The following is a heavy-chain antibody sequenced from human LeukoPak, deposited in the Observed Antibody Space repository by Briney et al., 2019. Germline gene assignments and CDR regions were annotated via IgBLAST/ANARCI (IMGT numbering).Heavy chain of an antibody. Sequence: GGSLRLSCVAAGFTFDEYTMIWVRQAPGKGLEWVSGISWNSGSIGYADSVKGRFTISRDNAKNSLYLQMNSLRAEDTALYYCAKDGASGHSSSWSTREDSGVAFDIWGQGTMVTVSS. V-gene: IGHV3-9*01. CDR3: AKDGASGHSSSWSTREDSGVAFDI. J-gene: IGHJ3*02. CDR2: ISWNSGSI. D-gene: IGHD6-13*01. CDR1: GFTFDEYT.